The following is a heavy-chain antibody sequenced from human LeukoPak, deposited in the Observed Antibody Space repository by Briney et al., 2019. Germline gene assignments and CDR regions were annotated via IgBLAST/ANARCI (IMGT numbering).Heavy chain of an antibody. CDR2: IYTSGST. Sequence: SETLSLTCTVSGGSISSGSYYWSWIRQPAGKGLEWIGRIYTSGSTNYNPSLKSRVTISVDTSKNQFSLKLSSVTAADTAVYYCARARHYYDSSGYYYDAYWGQGTLVTVSS. D-gene: IGHD3-22*01. CDR3: ARARHYYDSSGYYYDAY. CDR1: GGSISSGSYY. J-gene: IGHJ4*02. V-gene: IGHV4-61*02.